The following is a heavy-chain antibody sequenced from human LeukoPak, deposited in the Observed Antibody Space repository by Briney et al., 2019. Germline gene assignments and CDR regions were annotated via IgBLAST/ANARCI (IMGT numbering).Heavy chain of an antibody. CDR2: INPNSGGT. V-gene: IGHV1-2*02. CDR3: ARPLWFGELWSAFDI. Sequence: ASVKVSCKASGYTFTGYYMHWVRQAPGQGLEWMGWINPNSGGTNYAQKFQGRVTMTRDTSISTAYMELSRLRSDDTAVYYCARPLWFGELWSAFDIWGQGTMVTVSS. D-gene: IGHD3-10*01. J-gene: IGHJ3*02. CDR1: GYTFTGYY.